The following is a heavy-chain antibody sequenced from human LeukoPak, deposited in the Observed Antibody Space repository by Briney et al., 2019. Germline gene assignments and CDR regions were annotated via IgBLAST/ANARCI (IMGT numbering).Heavy chain of an antibody. CDR1: GFTVRGDY. Sequence: GGSLRLSCVASGFTVRGDYMTWVRQAPGKGLEWVSFVYGGGTTYYEDSVKGRFTISRDSSKNTLFLQMNSLRAEDTAVYYCAKDMGYFTGMDVWGQGTTVTVSS. CDR3: AKDMGYFTGMDV. J-gene: IGHJ6*02. D-gene: IGHD2-8*01. V-gene: IGHV3-53*01. CDR2: VYGGGTT.